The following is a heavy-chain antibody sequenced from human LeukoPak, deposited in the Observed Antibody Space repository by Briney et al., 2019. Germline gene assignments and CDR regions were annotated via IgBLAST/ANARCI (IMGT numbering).Heavy chain of an antibody. V-gene: IGHV3-66*01. CDR3: ARVSGDYTYYFDY. D-gene: IGHD4-17*01. CDR1: GLTVSRNY. J-gene: IGHJ4*02. Sequence: PGESLRLSCAASGLTVSRNYMSWVRQAPGKGLEWVSVIYSGGNTYYADSVKGRFTISRDNSKNTLYLQMNSLRAEDTAVYYCARVSGDYTYYFDYWGQGTLVTVSS. CDR2: IYSGGNT.